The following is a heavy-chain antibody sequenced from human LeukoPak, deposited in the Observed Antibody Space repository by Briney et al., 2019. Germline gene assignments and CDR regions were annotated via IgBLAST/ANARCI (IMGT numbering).Heavy chain of an antibody. V-gene: IGHV3-53*01. D-gene: IGHD4-11*01. CDR3: ARDSHSYYYYYMDV. J-gene: IGHJ6*03. CDR2: IYSDFRT. CDR1: GFHVITYY. Sequence: GGSLRLSCAASGFHVITYYMNWFRQAPGKGLEWASVIYSDFRTYYADSVKGRFIISKDTPKNTLYLQMNSLRAEDTAVYYCARDSHSYYYYYMDVWGKGTTVTVSS.